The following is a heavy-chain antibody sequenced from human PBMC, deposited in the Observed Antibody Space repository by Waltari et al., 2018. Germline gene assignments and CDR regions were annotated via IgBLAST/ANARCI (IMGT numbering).Heavy chain of an antibody. D-gene: IGHD2-15*01. Sequence: LQLQETGPGIVKLTGTLSPICVCSGDSMTRNYVWSLVRQSPGKGLEWMGQFKRGGGTNYRPSFASRVIMSLDTSINHFSLHMHSATAADTAVYYCARDRGGGLYLDSWGRGILVSVSP. CDR3: ARDRGGGLYLDS. CDR1: GDSMTRNYV. CDR2: FKRGGGT. V-gene: IGHV4-4*02. J-gene: IGHJ4*02.